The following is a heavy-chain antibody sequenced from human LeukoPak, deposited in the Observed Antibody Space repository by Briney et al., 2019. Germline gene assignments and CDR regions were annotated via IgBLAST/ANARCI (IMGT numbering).Heavy chain of an antibody. CDR2: IIYSGAT. V-gene: IGHV4-59*01. J-gene: IGHJ4*02. CDR1: GGAITRYY. CDR3: GRGGWNKFDY. Sequence: SETLSLTCTLSGGAITRYYSSSIRPPPRKGLEWIGIIIYSGATNYTRSLKSRVTISVDPSKNQFSLKLGSVTAADTAVYYGGRGGWNKFDYWGQGTLVTVSS. D-gene: IGHD1/OR15-1a*01.